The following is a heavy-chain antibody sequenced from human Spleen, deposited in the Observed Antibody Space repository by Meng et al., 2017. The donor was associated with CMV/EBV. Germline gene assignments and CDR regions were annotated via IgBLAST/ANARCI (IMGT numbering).Heavy chain of an antibody. Sequence: GGSLRLSCVASGFTVNIASMSWVRQAPGKGLEWLSVVYNSGNTHYLDSVKGRFTISRDSSQSTLYLQINNLRPEDTAVYYCASDSGNYCFDYWGQGTLVTVSS. D-gene: IGHD1-26*01. V-gene: IGHV3-66*02. CDR1: GFTVNIAS. CDR2: VYNSGNT. J-gene: IGHJ4*02. CDR3: ASDSGNYCFDY.